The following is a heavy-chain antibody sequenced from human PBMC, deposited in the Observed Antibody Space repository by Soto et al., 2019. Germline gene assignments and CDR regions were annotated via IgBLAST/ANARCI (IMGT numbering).Heavy chain of an antibody. CDR1: GFTFSSYE. CDR3: ARAIAARTPPLDYYYGMDV. Sequence: GGSLRLSCAASGFTFSSYEMNWVRQAPGKGLEWVSYISSSGSTIYYADSVKGRFTISGDNAKNSLYLQMNSLRAEDTAVYYCARAIAARTPPLDYYYGMDVWGQGTTVTVSS. D-gene: IGHD6-6*01. CDR2: ISSSGSTI. J-gene: IGHJ6*02. V-gene: IGHV3-48*03.